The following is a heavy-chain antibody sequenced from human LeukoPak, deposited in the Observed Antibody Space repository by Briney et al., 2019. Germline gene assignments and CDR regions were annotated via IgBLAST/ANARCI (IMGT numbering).Heavy chain of an antibody. V-gene: IGHV3-30-3*01. D-gene: IGHD2-2*03. CDR1: GFTLRSYA. CDR2: ISYDGNNE. J-gene: IGHJ4*02. Sequence: GGSLRLSCAASGFTLRSYAMHWVRQAPGKGLEWVAIISYDGNNEYYADSVKGRFTISRDNSRNTLYLQMNSLSTEDTAVYYCARDFTGYDAVDYWGQGTLVTVSS. CDR3: ARDFTGYDAVDY.